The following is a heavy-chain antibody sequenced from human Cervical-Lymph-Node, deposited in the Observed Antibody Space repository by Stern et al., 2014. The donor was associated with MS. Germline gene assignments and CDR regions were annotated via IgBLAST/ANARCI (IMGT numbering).Heavy chain of an antibody. Sequence: QLVQSGAEVEKPGASAKVSCKASGYIFTDYYLHWVRQAPGQGLEWMGRINPKSGGTSYAQSFQGRVTLTRDTSITTAYMDLSRLTSDDTAVYYCTRALRIADRPSPGGHWFDPWGQGTLVIVSS. CDR3: TRALRIADRPSPGGHWFDP. CDR1: GYIFTDYY. V-gene: IGHV1-2*02. CDR2: INPKSGGT. D-gene: IGHD6-6*01. J-gene: IGHJ5*02.